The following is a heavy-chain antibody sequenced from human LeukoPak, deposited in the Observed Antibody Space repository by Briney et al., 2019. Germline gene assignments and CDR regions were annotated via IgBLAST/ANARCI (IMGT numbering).Heavy chain of an antibody. CDR1: GYTFTSYG. CDR3: ARDYCSSTSCYVAFDP. CDR2: ISAYNGNT. D-gene: IGHD2-2*01. Sequence: GASVKVSCKASGYTFTSYGISWVRQAPGQGLEWMGWISAYNGNTSYAQKLQGRVTMTTDTSTSTAYMELRSLRSDDTAVYYCARDYCSSTSCYVAFDPWGQGALVTVSS. J-gene: IGHJ5*02. V-gene: IGHV1-18*01.